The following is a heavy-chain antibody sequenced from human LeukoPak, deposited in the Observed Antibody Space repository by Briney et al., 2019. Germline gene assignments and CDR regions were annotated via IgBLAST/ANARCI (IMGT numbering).Heavy chain of an antibody. J-gene: IGHJ4*02. CDR1: GFTFSNYW. D-gene: IGHD2-21*01. V-gene: IGHV3-7*03. Sequence: GGSLRLSCVASGFTFSNYWMSWVRQAPGKGLEWVANTHGSEKYYVDSVKGRFTISRDNAKNSLYLQMNSLRAEDTAMYYCARETPYGALTFDYWGQGTLVTVSS. CDR3: ARETPYGALTFDY. CDR2: THGSEK.